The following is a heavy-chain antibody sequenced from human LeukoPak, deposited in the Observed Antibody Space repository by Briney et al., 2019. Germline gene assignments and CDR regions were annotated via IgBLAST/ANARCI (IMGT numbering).Heavy chain of an antibody. J-gene: IGHJ4*02. D-gene: IGHD5-18*01. CDR2: IYYSGST. CDR1: GGSIGPYY. Sequence: ASETPSLTCTVSGGSIGPYYWSWIRQPPGKGLEWIGYIYYSGSTNYNASLRSRVTISVDTSKNQLSLKLSSVTAADTAVYYCARIVPYNYGYIDYWGQGTLVTVSS. CDR3: ARIVPYNYGYIDY. V-gene: IGHV4-59*01.